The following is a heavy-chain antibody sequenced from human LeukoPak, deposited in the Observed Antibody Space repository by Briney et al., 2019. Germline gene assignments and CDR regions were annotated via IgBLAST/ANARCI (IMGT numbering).Heavy chain of an antibody. CDR2: IYYSGST. CDR1: GGSISSYY. J-gene: IGHJ3*02. CDR3: ARLGTTGTTIAFDI. V-gene: IGHV4-59*01. Sequence: SETLSLTCTVSGGSISSYYWSWIRQPPGKGLEWIGYIYYSGSTNYNPSLKSRVTISVDTSKNQFSLKLSSVTAADTAVYYCARLGTTGTTIAFDIWGQGTMVTVSS. D-gene: IGHD1-1*01.